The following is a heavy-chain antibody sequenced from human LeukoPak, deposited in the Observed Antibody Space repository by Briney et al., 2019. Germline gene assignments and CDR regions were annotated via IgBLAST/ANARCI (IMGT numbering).Heavy chain of an antibody. CDR3: AKLSGSSGSHQSFFDF. CDR2: TSSYKDCR. V-gene: IGHV1-18*01. J-gene: IGHJ4*02. D-gene: IGHD1-26*01. CDR1: GYVFTSYG. Sequence: ASVKVSCKSSGYVFTSYGIGWVRQAPGQGLEWMGWTSSYKDCRQSALKFQGRLTMTTHISPGTAFLDLKSLKPDATALYYCAKLSGSSGSHQSFFDFWGQGTLVTVSS.